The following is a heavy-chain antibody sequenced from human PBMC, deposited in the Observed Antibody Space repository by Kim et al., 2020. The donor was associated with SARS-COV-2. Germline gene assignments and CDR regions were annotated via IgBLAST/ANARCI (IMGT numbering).Heavy chain of an antibody. J-gene: IGHJ4*02. CDR3: ARLYSGTRPPDY. D-gene: IGHD6-25*01. Sequence: YYHPSLKSRVTISVDTSKNQLSLKLTSVTAADTAVFYCARLYSGTRPPDYWGQGILVTVAS. V-gene: IGHV4-39*01.